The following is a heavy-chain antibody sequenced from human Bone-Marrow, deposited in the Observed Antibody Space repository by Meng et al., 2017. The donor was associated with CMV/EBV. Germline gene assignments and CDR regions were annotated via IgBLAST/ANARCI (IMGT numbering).Heavy chain of an antibody. D-gene: IGHD3-3*01. V-gene: IGHV3-7*01. Sequence: ETLSLTCAASGFTFSSYAMSWVRQAPGKGLEWVANIKQDGSEKNYVDSAKGRFTISRDNAKNALYLQMLSLRAEDTAVYFCARDTYYDFWSGLSAGDYVMDVWGQGTTVTVSS. CDR3: ARDTYYDFWSGLSAGDYVMDV. CDR1: GFTFSSYA. CDR2: IKQDGSEK. J-gene: IGHJ6*02.